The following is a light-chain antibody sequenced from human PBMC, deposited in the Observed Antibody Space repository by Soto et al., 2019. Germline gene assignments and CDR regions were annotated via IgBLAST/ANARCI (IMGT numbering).Light chain of an antibody. J-gene: IGKJ4*01. Sequence: ETVMTQSPATLSVSPGERATLSCGASQSVSTNLAWYQQKPGQVPRLLLYGASTRASDIPARFSGSGSGTEFTLAISTLQSEALAVYYCQQYNEWPLTFGGGTKVEIE. CDR3: QQYNEWPLT. V-gene: IGKV3D-15*01. CDR2: GAS. CDR1: QSVSTN.